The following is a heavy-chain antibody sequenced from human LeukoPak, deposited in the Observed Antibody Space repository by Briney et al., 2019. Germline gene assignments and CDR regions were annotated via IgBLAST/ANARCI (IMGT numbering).Heavy chain of an antibody. CDR3: AKREAPYFFDY. CDR2: ISPSGDTA. V-gene: IGHV3-23*01. Sequence: GESLRLSCGASGFTFSSSAMSWVRQAPGKGLEWVSRISPSGDTAYYASSVKGRFTISRDNSKNTPYLQMNSLRAEDTAVYYCAKREAPYFFDYWGQGTLVTVSS. D-gene: IGHD1-26*01. CDR1: GFTFSSSA. J-gene: IGHJ4*02.